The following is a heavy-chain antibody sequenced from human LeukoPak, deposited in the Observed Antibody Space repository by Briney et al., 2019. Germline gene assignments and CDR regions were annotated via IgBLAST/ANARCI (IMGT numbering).Heavy chain of an antibody. J-gene: IGHJ6*03. V-gene: IGHV1-18*01. CDR3: ARDYGDYYYYYMDV. CDR2: ISAYNGNT. Sequence: ASVKVSCKASGYTFTSYGINWVRQAPGQGLEWMGWISAYNGNTNYAQKLQGRVTMTTDTSTSTAYMELRSLRSDDTAVYYCARDYGDYYYYYMDVWGKGTTVTVSS. CDR1: GYTFTSYG. D-gene: IGHD4-17*01.